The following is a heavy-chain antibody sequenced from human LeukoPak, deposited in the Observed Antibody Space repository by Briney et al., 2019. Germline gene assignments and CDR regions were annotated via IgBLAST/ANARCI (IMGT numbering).Heavy chain of an antibody. CDR3: ASRSYTSGWTY. Sequence: SETLSLTCTVSGGSISSSSYCWGWIRQPPGKGLEWIGSICYSGSTYYNPSLKSRVTISADTSKNQFSLKLSSVTVADTAVYYCASRSYTSGWTYWGQGTLVTVSS. CDR2: ICYSGST. CDR1: GGSISSSSYC. J-gene: IGHJ4*02. D-gene: IGHD6-19*01. V-gene: IGHV4-39*01.